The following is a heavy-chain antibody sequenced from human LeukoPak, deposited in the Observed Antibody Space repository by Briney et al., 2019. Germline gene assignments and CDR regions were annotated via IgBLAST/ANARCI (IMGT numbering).Heavy chain of an antibody. V-gene: IGHV3-21*01. D-gene: IGHD6-13*01. CDR1: GFTFSSYS. CDR3: ARDHAAAGNPGY. Sequence: GGSLRLSCAASGFTFSSYSMNWVRQAPGKGLEWVSSISSSSSYIYYADSVKGRFTISRDNAKNSLYLQMNSLRAEDTAVYYCARDHAAAGNPGYWGQGTLVTVSS. CDR2: ISSSSSYI. J-gene: IGHJ4*02.